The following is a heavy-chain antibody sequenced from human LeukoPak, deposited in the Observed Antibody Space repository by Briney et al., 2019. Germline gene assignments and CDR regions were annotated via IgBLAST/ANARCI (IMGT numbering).Heavy chain of an antibody. CDR2: INPSGGST. Sequence: ASVEVSCKASGYTFTSYYLHWVRQAPGQGLEWMGVINPSGGSTSYAQKFQGRVTMTRDTSTSTVYMELSSLRSEDTAVYYCARDYYGSGSFFSHFDYWGQGTLVTVSS. CDR1: GYTFTSYY. D-gene: IGHD3-10*01. V-gene: IGHV1-46*01. J-gene: IGHJ4*02. CDR3: ARDYYGSGSFFSHFDY.